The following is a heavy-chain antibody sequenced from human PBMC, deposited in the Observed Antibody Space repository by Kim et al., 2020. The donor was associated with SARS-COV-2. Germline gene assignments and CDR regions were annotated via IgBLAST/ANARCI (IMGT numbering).Heavy chain of an antibody. J-gene: IGHJ4*02. Sequence: SYAQKFQGRVTMTRDTSTSTVYMELSSLRSEDTAVYYCARDGRAAAAAEHWGQGTLVTVSS. CDR3: ARDGRAAAAAEH. D-gene: IGHD6-13*01. V-gene: IGHV1-46*01.